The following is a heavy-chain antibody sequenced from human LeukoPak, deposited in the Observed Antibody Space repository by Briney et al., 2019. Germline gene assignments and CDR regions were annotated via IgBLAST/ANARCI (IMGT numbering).Heavy chain of an antibody. V-gene: IGHV3-48*01. CDR1: GFTFSSYS. D-gene: IGHD3-3*01. J-gene: IGHJ3*02. CDR3: ARDRDYAFDM. Sequence: GGSLRLYCTASGFTFSSYSMNWVRQAPGKGLEWVSYISGDTISYADSVKGRFTISRDNAKNLLYLQMNSLRAEDTSVYYCARDRDYAFDMWGQGTMVTVSS. CDR2: ISGDTI.